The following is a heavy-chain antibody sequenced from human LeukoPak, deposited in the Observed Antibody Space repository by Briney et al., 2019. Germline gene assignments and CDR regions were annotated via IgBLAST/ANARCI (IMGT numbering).Heavy chain of an antibody. CDR3: AKDSSGSYYGPGRFFDY. Sequence: GRSLRLSCAASGFTFDDYAMHWVRQAPGKGLEWVSGISWNSGSIGYADSVKGRFTISRDNAKNSLYLLMNSVRAEDMALYYCAKDSSGSYYGPGRFFDYWGQGTLVTVSS. CDR2: ISWNSGSI. D-gene: IGHD1-26*01. J-gene: IGHJ4*02. V-gene: IGHV3-9*03. CDR1: GFTFDDYA.